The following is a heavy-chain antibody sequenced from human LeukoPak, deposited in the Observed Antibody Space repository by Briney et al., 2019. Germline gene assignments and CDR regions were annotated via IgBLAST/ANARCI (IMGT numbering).Heavy chain of an antibody. CDR2: VYHSGST. V-gene: IGHV4-38-2*01. Sequence: PSETLSLTCAVSGYSISSGYYWGWIRQPPGKGLEWIGSVYHSGSTYYNPSLKSRVTTSVDTSKNQFSLKLSSVTAADTAVYYCARHGNYYDTSQSDPWGQGTLVTVSS. D-gene: IGHD3-22*01. CDR3: ARHGNYYDTSQSDP. CDR1: GYSISSGYY. J-gene: IGHJ5*02.